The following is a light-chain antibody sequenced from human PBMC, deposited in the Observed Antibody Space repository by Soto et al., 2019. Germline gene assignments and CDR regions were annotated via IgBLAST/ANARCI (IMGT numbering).Light chain of an antibody. J-gene: IGLJ2*01. CDR2: TNN. Sequence: QAVVTQPPSVSGTPGHKVSISCSGSTSNLGGNTVNWYQQLPGTAPKLLIYTNNQRPSGVPDRFSGSKSGTSASLAISDLRSEDEADFYCAAWDDSLNAVGFGGGTKVTVL. CDR1: TSNLGGNT. CDR3: AAWDDSLNAVG. V-gene: IGLV1-44*01.